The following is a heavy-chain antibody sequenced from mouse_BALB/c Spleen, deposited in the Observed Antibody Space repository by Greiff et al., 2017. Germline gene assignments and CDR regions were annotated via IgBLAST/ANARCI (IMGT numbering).Heavy chain of an antibody. J-gene: IGHJ4*01. CDR3: ARFGYDEGYAMDY. V-gene: IGHV3-8*02. CDR2: ISYSGST. CDR1: GDSITSGY. D-gene: IGHD2-2*01. Sequence: EVKLVESGPSLVKPSQTLSLTCSVTGDSITSGYWNWIRKFPGNKLEYMGYISYSGSTYYNPSLKSRISITRDTSKNQHYLQLNSVTTEDTATYYCARFGYDEGYAMDYWGQGTSVTVSS.